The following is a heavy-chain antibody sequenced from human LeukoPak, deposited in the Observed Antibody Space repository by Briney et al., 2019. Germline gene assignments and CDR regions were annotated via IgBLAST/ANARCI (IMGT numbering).Heavy chain of an antibody. D-gene: IGHD6-19*01. CDR2: ISDSGDDT. J-gene: IGHJ5*02. Sequence: GGSLRLSCTGPGFTFSNDVMSSVRQAPGKRLEWVSGISDSGDDTDYADSVKGRFTISRDNSKNTLFLQMNILRVEDTAVYYCVKVGGGGGWYWSPWGQGTLVTVSS. CDR3: VKVGGGGGWYWSP. CDR1: GFTFSNDV. V-gene: IGHV3-23*01.